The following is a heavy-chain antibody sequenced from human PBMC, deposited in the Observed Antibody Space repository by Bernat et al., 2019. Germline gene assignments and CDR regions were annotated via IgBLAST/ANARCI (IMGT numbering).Heavy chain of an antibody. J-gene: IGHJ4*02. CDR3: AGLRCDAAKGYDY. V-gene: IGHV3-74*01. CDR1: GITFSIFS. D-gene: IGHD3-16*01. CDR2: VSGDGSTA. Sequence: EVQLVESGGGLVQPGGSLRLSCAASGITFSIFSMHWVRQAPGKGLVWVSVVSGDGSTATDADAVKGRFTISSDDAKTTLYLQMNSLRDDDTAVYYCAGLRCDAAKGYDYWGQGTLVTVSS.